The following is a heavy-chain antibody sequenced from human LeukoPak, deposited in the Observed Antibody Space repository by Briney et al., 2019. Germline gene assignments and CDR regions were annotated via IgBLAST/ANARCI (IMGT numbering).Heavy chain of an antibody. CDR1: GFTFSSYA. D-gene: IGHD6-13*01. CDR2: ISYDGSNK. CDR3: ARAEYSSSWLFDY. Sequence: SLRLSCAASGFTFSSYAMHWVRQAPGKGLEWVAVISYDGSNKYYADSVKGRFTISRDNSKNTLYLQMNSLRAEDTAVYYCARAEYSSSWLFDYWGQGTLVTVSS. J-gene: IGHJ4*02. V-gene: IGHV3-30-3*01.